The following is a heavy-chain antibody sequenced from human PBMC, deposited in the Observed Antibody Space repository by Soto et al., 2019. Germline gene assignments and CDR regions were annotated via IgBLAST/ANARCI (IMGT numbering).Heavy chain of an antibody. CDR1: GFTFSSYA. CDR2: ISGSGGST. D-gene: IGHD1-26*01. CDR3: AKAPRGSYLNDY. V-gene: IGHV3-23*01. J-gene: IGHJ4*02. Sequence: PGGSLRLSCAASGFTFSSYAMSWVRQAPGKGLEWVSAISGSGGSTYYADSVKGRFTISRDNSKNTLYLQMNSLRAEDAAVYYCAKAPRGSYLNDYWGQGTLVTVSS.